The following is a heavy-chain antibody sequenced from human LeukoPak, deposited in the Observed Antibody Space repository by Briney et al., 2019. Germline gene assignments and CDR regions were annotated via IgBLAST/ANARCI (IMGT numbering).Heavy chain of an antibody. Sequence: SETLSLTCAVYGGSFSGYYWSWIRQPPGKGLEWIGEINHSGSTNYNPSLKSRVTILVDKSNNQFSLRLTSVTAADTAVYYCARTEFEYYHESSGSHDAFEIWGQGTLVTVSS. D-gene: IGHD3-22*01. V-gene: IGHV4-34*01. CDR3: ARTEFEYYHESSGSHDAFEI. CDR2: INHSGST. J-gene: IGHJ3*02. CDR1: GGSFSGYY.